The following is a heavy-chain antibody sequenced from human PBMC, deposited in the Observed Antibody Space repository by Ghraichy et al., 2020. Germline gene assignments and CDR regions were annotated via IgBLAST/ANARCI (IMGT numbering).Heavy chain of an antibody. J-gene: IGHJ6*03. Sequence: GESLNISCAASGFTFSSYGMHWVRQAPGKGLEWVAVISYDGSNKYYADSVKGRFTISRDNSKNTLYLQMNSLRAEDTAVYYCAKAEYSGYDLTSFYYYYYMDVWGKGTMVTVSS. CDR2: ISYDGSNK. CDR3: AKAEYSGYDLTSFYYYYYMDV. D-gene: IGHD5-12*01. CDR1: GFTFSSYG. V-gene: IGHV3-30*18.